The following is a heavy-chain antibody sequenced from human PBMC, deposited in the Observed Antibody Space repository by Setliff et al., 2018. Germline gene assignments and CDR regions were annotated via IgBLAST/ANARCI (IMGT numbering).Heavy chain of an antibody. CDR3: ARLYYDYVWGSYRLYYYYGMDV. CDR1: GYTFTSYD. J-gene: IGHJ6*02. Sequence: VASVKVSCKASGYTFTSYDTNWVRQATGQGLEWMGWMNPNSGNTGYAQKFQGRVTMTRNTSISTAYMELSSLRSEDTAVYYCARLYYDYVWGSYRLYYYYGMDVWGQGTTVTVSS. CDR2: MNPNSGNT. D-gene: IGHD3-16*02. V-gene: IGHV1-8*02.